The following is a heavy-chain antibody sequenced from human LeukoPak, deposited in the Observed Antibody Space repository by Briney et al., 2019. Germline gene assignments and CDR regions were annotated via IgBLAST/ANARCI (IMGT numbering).Heavy chain of an antibody. Sequence: SETLSLTCTVSGYSISSGYYWGWIRQPPGRGLEWIGYIYHSGSTYYNPSLKSRVSISVDTSKNQFSLKLSSVTAADTAVYYCARAPGRSYGLYWVDPWGQGTLVTVSS. CDR2: IYHSGST. CDR3: ARAPGRSYGLYWVDP. D-gene: IGHD3-10*01. V-gene: IGHV4-38-2*02. CDR1: GYSISSGYY. J-gene: IGHJ5*02.